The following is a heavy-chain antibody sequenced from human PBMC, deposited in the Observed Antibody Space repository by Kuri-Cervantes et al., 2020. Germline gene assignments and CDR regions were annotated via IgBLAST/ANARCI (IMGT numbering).Heavy chain of an antibody. D-gene: IGHD6-19*01. CDR3: AKDRGVGMAGTVSYYYYGMDV. CDR1: GFTFGDYA. CDR2: ISYDGSNK. Sequence: GESLKISCTASGFTFGDYAMSWVRQAPGKGLEWVAVISYDGSNKYYADSVKGRFTISRDNSKNTLYLQMNSLRAEDTALYYCAKDRGVGMAGTVSYYYYGMDVWGQGTTVTVSS. V-gene: IGHV3-30-3*02. J-gene: IGHJ6*02.